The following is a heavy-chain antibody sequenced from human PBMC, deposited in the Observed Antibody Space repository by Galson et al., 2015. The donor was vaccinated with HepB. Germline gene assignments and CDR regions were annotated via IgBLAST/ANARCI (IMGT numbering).Heavy chain of an antibody. CDR2: IIPIFGPA. J-gene: IGHJ3*02. CDR3: ARLKDRGINYRADVI. CDR1: GGTLRNST. V-gene: IGHV1-69*13. D-gene: IGHD3-16*01. Sequence: SVKVSCKASGGTLRNSTISWVRQAPGQGLEWMGGIIPIFGPANYAEKFQGRVTITADEFTGTAYMELSSLRSEDAAVYYCARLKDRGINYRADVIWGQGTMVTVSS.